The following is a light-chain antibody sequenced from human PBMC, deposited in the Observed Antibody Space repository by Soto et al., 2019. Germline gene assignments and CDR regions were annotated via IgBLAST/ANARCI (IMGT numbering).Light chain of an antibody. CDR1: NSNIGSNT. J-gene: IGLJ1*01. CDR2: NNN. CDR3: ATWDDSLNGYV. V-gene: IGLV1-44*01. Sequence: QSVLTQPPSASGTPGQRVTISCSGSNSNIGSNTVNWYQQLPGTAPKLLIYNNNQWPSGVPDRFSGSKSGTSASLAISGLQSEDEADYYCATWDDSLNGYVFGTGTKVTVL.